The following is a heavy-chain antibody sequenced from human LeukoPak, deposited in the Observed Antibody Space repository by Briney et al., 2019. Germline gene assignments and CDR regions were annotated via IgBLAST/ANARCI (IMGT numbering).Heavy chain of an antibody. CDR1: GFTFSSYS. J-gene: IGHJ4*02. Sequence: PGGSLRLSCAASGFTFSSYSMNWVRQAPGKGLEWVSYTSSSSSTIYYADSVKGRFAISRDNAKNSLYLQMNSLRAEDTAVYYCARDHGDYVWGSYRPMFDYWGQGTLVTVSS. CDR3: ARDHGDYVWGSYRPMFDY. D-gene: IGHD3-16*02. V-gene: IGHV3-48*01. CDR2: TSSSSSTI.